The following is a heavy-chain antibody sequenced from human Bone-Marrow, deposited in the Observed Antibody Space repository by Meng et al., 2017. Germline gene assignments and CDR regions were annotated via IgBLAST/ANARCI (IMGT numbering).Heavy chain of an antibody. CDR3: ARGSNSYWYFDL. CDR2: ISSSGSTI. J-gene: IGHJ2*01. CDR1: GFTLSDFY. V-gene: IGHV3-11*01. Sequence: GRCRRLSCAVAGFTLSDFYTSWIRQAAGKGREWDTYISSSGSTINYADSVKGRFTISSDNAKNSLYLQMNSLRAEDTAVYYCARGSNSYWYFDLWGRGTLVTVSS. D-gene: IGHD2/OR15-2a*01.